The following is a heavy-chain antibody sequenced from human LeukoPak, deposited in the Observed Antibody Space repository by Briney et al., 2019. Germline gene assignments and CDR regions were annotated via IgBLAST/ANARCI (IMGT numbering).Heavy chain of an antibody. J-gene: IGHJ4*02. CDR1: GFNFNNYE. CDR3: ARGRLSTSGWLTAY. CDR2: ISSSGRTI. Sequence: GGSLRLSCAASGFNFNNYEMNWVRQAPGKGLEWVSYISSSGRTIYYADSVKGRFTISRDNAKTTLYPQMNGLRAEDTGVYYCARGRLSTSGWLTAYWGQGTLVTVSS. D-gene: IGHD2-2*01. V-gene: IGHV3-48*03.